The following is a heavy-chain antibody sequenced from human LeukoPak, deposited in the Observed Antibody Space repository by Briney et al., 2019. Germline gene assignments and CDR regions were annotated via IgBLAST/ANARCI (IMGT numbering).Heavy chain of an antibody. D-gene: IGHD6-19*01. CDR1: GFTRSSYW. V-gene: IGHV3-7*01. Sequence: GGSLRLSCAASGFTRSSYWMSWVRQAPGKGLEWVANIKQDGSEKYYVDSVKGRFTISRDNAKNSLYLQMNSLRAEDTAVYYCARIRRGWSQNWDYWGQGTLVTVSS. J-gene: IGHJ4*02. CDR3: ARIRRGWSQNWDY. CDR2: IKQDGSEK.